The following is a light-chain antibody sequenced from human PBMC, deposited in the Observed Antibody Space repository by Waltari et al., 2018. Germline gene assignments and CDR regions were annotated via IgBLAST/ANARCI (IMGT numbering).Light chain of an antibody. CDR3: QQYYSNPAT. CDR2: AAS. Sequence: DIQMTQSPSSLSASVGDRVTITCRASQSISSYLNWYQQKPGKAPKLLIYAASSLQSGVPSRFSGSGSGTDFTLTISSLQPEDFAIYYCQQYYSNPATFGQGTKVEIK. J-gene: IGKJ1*01. CDR1: QSISSY. V-gene: IGKV1-39*01.